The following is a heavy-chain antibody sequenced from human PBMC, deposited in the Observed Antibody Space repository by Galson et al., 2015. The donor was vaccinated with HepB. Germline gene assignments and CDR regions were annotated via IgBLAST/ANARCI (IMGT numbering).Heavy chain of an antibody. CDR3: VRRIVGTTHFDY. J-gene: IGHJ4*02. Sequence: SLRLSCAASGFTFSTFGMNWVRQAPGKGLEWVSSISGSTDYIYYADSVKGRFTISRDNANGSLFLQMNSLRAEDTALYYCVRRIVGTTHFDYWGQGILVTVSS. D-gene: IGHD1-26*01. V-gene: IGHV3-21*01. CDR1: GFTFSTFG. CDR2: ISGSTDYI.